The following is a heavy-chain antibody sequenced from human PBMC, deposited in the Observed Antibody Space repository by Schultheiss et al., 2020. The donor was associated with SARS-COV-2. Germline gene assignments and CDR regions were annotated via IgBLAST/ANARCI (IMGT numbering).Heavy chain of an antibody. CDR2: IYPGDSDT. D-gene: IGHD2-15*01. V-gene: IGHV5-51*01. CDR1: GYSFTTYW. J-gene: IGHJ3*02. CDR3: ARPYCSGGSCPRAFDI. Sequence: GGSLRLSCKGSGYSFTTYWIGWVRQTPGKGLEWMGIIYPGDSDTRYSPSFQGQVTISADKSISTAYLQWSSLKASDTAMYYCARPYCSGGSCPRAFDIWGQGTMVTVSS.